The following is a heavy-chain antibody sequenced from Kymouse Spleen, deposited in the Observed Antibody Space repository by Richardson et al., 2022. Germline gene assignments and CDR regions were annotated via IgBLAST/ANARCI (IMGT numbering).Heavy chain of an antibody. CDR2: IKSKTDGGTT. Sequence: EVQLVESGGGLVKPGGSLRLSCAASGFTFSNAWMSWVRQAPGKGLEWVGRIKSKTDGGTTDYAAPVKGRFTISRDDSKNTLYLQMNSLKTEDTAVYYCTTWFGELFGAFDIWGQGTMVTVSS. CDR1: GFTFSNAW. V-gene: IGHV3-15*01. D-gene: IGHD3-10*01. J-gene: IGHJ3*02. CDR3: TTWFGELFGAFDI.